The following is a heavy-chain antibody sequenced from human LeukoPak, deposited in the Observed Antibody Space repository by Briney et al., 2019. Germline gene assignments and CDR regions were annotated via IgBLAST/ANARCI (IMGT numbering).Heavy chain of an antibody. J-gene: IGHJ4*02. Sequence: PSETLSLTCTVSGGSISGYYWNWIRQPAEKGLEWIGRIYASGNTNYNPTLKSRVTVSVDTSKNQFSLKLNFVTAADTAVYYCARGYGSYAYWGKGTLVTVSS. CDR1: GGSISGYY. CDR2: IYASGNT. D-gene: IGHD2-8*01. CDR3: ARGYGSYAY. V-gene: IGHV4-4*07.